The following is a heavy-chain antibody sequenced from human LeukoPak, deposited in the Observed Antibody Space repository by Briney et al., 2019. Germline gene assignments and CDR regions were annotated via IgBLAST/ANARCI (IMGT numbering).Heavy chain of an antibody. CDR3: AREPLDYYDSRDAFDI. V-gene: IGHV1-18*01. J-gene: IGHJ3*02. D-gene: IGHD3-22*01. CDR1: GYTLTSYG. Sequence: ASLKVSCKASGYTLTSYGISWARKVPGQGLEWIFCISAYNGNTNYAQKLQGRVTMTTDTSTSTAYMELRSLRSDDTAVYYCAREPLDYYDSRDAFDIWGQGTMVTVSS. CDR2: ISAYNGNT.